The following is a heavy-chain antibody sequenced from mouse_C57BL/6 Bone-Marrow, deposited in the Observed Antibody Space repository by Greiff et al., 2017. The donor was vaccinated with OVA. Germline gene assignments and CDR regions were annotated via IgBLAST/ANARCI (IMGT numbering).Heavy chain of an antibody. CDR3: TLRYSNYAY. CDR2: IDPENGDT. CDR1: GFNIKDDY. J-gene: IGHJ3*01. V-gene: IGHV14-4*01. D-gene: IGHD2-5*01. Sequence: EVQLQQSGAELVRPGASVKLSCTASGFNIKDDYMHWVKQRPEQGLEWIGWIDPENGDTEYASKFQGKATITADTSSNTAYLQLSSLTSEDTAVYYCTLRYSNYAYWGQGTLVTVSA.